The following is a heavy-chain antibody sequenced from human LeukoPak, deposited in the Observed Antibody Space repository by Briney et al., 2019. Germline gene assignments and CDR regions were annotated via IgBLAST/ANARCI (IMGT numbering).Heavy chain of an antibody. V-gene: IGHV1-2*02. CDR3: ARGGARNAFDI. Sequence: ASVKASCKASGYTFTGYYMHWVRQAPGQGLEWMGWINPNSGGTNYAQKFQGRVTMTRNTSISTAYMELSSLRSEDTAVYYCARGGARNAFDIWGQGTMVTVSS. J-gene: IGHJ3*02. D-gene: IGHD1-26*01. CDR1: GYTFTGYY. CDR2: INPNSGGT.